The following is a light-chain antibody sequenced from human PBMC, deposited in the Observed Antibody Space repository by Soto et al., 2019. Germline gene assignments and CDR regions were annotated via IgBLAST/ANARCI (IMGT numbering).Light chain of an antibody. CDR2: AAS. CDR3: QQSYSSTWT. Sequence: IQMTQSPSSLSASVGDRVSITCRASQGISTYLNWYQKQPGKAPKLLIYAASSLQSGVPSRFSGSGSETDFTLTISSLQPEDFATYSCQQSYSSTWTSGQGTKVDIK. CDR1: QGISTY. J-gene: IGKJ1*01. V-gene: IGKV1-39*01.